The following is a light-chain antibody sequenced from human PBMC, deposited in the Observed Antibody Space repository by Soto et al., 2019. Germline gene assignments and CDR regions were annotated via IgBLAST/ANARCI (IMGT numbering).Light chain of an antibody. J-gene: IGKJ4*01. Sequence: EVVMRQSPATLSVSPGEVANLTFRASQGIGDTLALYQHKPGQTPRLLIYDTSTRATGVPTRFSGSRSGAEFTLTINSLQSEDFAVYYCQPFNNWPLTFGGGTKVDIK. CDR2: DTS. CDR1: QGIGDT. CDR3: QPFNNWPLT. V-gene: IGKV3-15*01.